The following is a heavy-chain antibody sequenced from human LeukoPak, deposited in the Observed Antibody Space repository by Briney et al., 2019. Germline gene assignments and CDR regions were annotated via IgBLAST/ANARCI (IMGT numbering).Heavy chain of an antibody. D-gene: IGHD3-22*01. CDR2: IYTSGST. J-gene: IGHJ3*02. V-gene: IGHV4-4*07. CDR3: ARDTETQYYYDSSGYPPRGDAFDI. CDR1: GGSISSYY. Sequence: SPSETLSLTCTVSGGSISSYYWSWIRQPAGKGLEWIGRIYTSGSTNYNPSLKSRVTMSVDTSKNQFSLKLSSVTAADTAVYYCARDTETQYYYDSSGYPPRGDAFDIWGQGAMVTVSS.